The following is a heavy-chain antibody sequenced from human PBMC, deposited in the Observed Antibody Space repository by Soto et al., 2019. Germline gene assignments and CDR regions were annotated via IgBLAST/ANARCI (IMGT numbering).Heavy chain of an antibody. CDR3: ARVYEGYYGMDV. Sequence: QVQLVESGGGVVQPGRSLRLSCAASGFTFSSYGMHWVRQAPGKGLEWVAVIWYDGSNKYYADSVKGRFTISRDNSKNTLYLQMNSLRAEDTAVYYCARVYEGYYGMDVWCQGTTVTVSS. D-gene: IGHD2-2*02. CDR1: GFTFSSYG. CDR2: IWYDGSNK. V-gene: IGHV3-33*01. J-gene: IGHJ6*02.